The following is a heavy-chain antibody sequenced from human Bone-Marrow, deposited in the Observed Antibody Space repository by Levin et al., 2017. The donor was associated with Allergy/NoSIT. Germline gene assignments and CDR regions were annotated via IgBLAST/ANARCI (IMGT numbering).Heavy chain of an antibody. D-gene: IGHD6-19*01. CDR1: GFTFSEVG. CDR2: IREGGGYT. J-gene: IGHJ4*02. Sequence: GESLKISCAASGFTFSEVGMAWVRQPPGKGLEWISTIREGGGYTFYADSVKGRFTISRDNSKKTVYLQMNSLRVDDTARYYCARDQLGSGCPCGFWGQGILVTVSS. V-gene: IGHV3-23*01. CDR3: ARDQLGSGCPCGF.